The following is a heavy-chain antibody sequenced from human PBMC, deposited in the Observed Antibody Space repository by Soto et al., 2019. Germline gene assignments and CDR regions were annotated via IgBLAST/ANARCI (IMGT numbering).Heavy chain of an antibody. CDR2: ISGSGGST. Sequence: GGSLRLSCAASGFTFSSYAMSWVRQAPRKGLEWVSAISGSGGSTYYADSVKCRFTISRDNSKNTLYLQMNSLRAEGTAVYYCASMYYYDSSGPTDDKYGMDVWGQGTTVTVSS. CDR3: ASMYYYDSSGPTDDKYGMDV. D-gene: IGHD3-22*01. J-gene: IGHJ6*02. V-gene: IGHV3-23*01. CDR1: GFTFSSYA.